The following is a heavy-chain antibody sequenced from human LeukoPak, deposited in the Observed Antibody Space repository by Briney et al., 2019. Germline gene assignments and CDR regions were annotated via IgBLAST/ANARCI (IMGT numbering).Heavy chain of an antibody. J-gene: IGHJ4*02. D-gene: IGHD1-14*01. Sequence: GGSLRLSCAASGFTFSDYDMHWVRQATGKGLEWVSAIGTAGDTYYPGSVKGRFTISRENAKNSLYLQMNSLRAGDTAVYYCARGRPNQLFDYWGQGTLVTVSS. V-gene: IGHV3-13*01. CDR3: ARGRPNQLFDY. CDR2: IGTAGDT. CDR1: GFTFSDYD.